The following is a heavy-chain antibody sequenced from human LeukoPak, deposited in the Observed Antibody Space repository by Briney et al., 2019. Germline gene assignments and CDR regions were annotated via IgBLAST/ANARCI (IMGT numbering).Heavy chain of an antibody. CDR2: IYHSGST. J-gene: IGHJ4*02. CDR3: ARGEAGGDY. V-gene: IGHV4-38-2*02. CDR1: GYSISSGYY. D-gene: IGHD1-14*01. Sequence: PSETLSLTCTVSGYSISSGYYWGWIRQPPGKGLEWIGSIYHSGSTYYNPSLKSRVTISVDTSKNQFSLKLSSVTAADTAVYYCARGEAGGDYWGQGTLVTVSS.